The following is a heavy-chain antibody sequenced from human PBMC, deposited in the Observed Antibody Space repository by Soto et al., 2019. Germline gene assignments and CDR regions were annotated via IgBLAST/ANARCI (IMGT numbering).Heavy chain of an antibody. Sequence: ASVKLSCKASGYTFTTYTIQWVRQAPGQRLEWMGWINAGNGETKYSQNFQGRVTITRDTSASTAYMELNSLRSEDTAVYYCARSTTSCYSLCWFDPWGQGTLVTVSS. J-gene: IGHJ5*02. CDR1: GYTFTTYT. D-gene: IGHD2-2*02. V-gene: IGHV1-3*01. CDR3: ARSTTSCYSLCWFDP. CDR2: INAGNGET.